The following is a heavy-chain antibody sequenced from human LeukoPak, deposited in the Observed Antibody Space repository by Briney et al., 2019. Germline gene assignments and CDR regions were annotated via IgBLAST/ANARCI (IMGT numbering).Heavy chain of an antibody. D-gene: IGHD3-3*01. Sequence: SVKVSCKASGGTFSSYAISWVRQAPGQGLEWMGRIIPIFGIANYAQKFQGRVTITADKSTSTAYMELSSLRSEDTAVYYCARGRYDPQYYYYYGMDVWGQGTTVTVSS. CDR3: ARGRYDPQYYYYYGMDV. J-gene: IGHJ6*02. CDR1: GGTFSSYA. CDR2: IIPIFGIA. V-gene: IGHV1-69*04.